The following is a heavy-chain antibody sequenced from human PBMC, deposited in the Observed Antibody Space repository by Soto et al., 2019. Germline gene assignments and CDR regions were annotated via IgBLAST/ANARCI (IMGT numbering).Heavy chain of an antibody. D-gene: IGHD2-15*01. CDR3: ARDRIYDYYYGMDV. V-gene: IGHV1-18*04. J-gene: IGHJ6*02. CDR1: GYTFTSCG. Sequence: ASVKVSCKASGYTFTSCGISWVRQAPGQGLEWMGWISAYNGNTNYAQKLQGRVTMTTDTSTSTAYMELRSLRSDDTAVYYCARDRIYDYYYGMDVWGQGTTVTVSS. CDR2: ISAYNGNT.